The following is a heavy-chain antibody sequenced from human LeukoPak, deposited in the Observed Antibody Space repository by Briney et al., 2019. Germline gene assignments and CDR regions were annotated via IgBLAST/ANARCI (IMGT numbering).Heavy chain of an antibody. CDR1: GFTFRDSW. CDR2: MNQDGSAK. Sequence: WGSLRLSCAASGFTFRDSWMSRVRQAPGKELEWVANMNQDGSAKGYVDSVKGRFTISRDNARNSLYLQMSSLRPEDTAVYYCATYTHWVAGDVWGQGTTVTVSS. D-gene: IGHD3-16*01. CDR3: ATYTHWVAGDV. V-gene: IGHV3-7*01. J-gene: IGHJ6*02.